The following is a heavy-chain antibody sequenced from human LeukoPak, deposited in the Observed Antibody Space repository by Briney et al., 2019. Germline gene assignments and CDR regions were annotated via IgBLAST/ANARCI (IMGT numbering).Heavy chain of an antibody. CDR3: VRAPTVTRVWSYFDL. CDR2: INPSGGTT. D-gene: IGHD4-17*01. J-gene: IGHJ2*01. V-gene: IGHV1-46*01. CDR1: GYTFTKYY. Sequence: GASVKISCKASGYTFTKYYMHCVRQAPGQGLEWMGIINPSGGTTSYAQKLQGRVTMTRDTSTSTVYMELSSLRSEDTAVYYCVRAPTVTRVWSYFDLWGRGTQVTVSS.